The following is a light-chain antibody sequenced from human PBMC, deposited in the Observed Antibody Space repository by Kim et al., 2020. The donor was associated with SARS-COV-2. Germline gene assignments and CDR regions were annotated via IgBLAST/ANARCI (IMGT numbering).Light chain of an antibody. CDR1: SGDVGGYEY. Sequence: GQSVASSGPGPSGDVGGYEYVSCDQQHQGKAPKLIIYEVSKRPSGVPDRFSGSKSGNTASLTVSGLQADDEADYYCSSYAGSNNCHFGSGTKVTVL. J-gene: IGLJ1*01. CDR2: EVS. CDR3: SSYAGSNNCH. V-gene: IGLV2-8*01.